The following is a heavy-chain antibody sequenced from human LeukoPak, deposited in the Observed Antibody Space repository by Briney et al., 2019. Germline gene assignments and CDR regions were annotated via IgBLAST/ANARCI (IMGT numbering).Heavy chain of an antibody. Sequence: PSETLSLTCTVSGGSISSGSYYWSWIRQPAGKGLEWIGRIYTSGSTNYNPSLKSRVTISVDTSKNQFSLKLSSVTAADTAVYYCARGRKGDDYSAAGWFDPWGQGTLVTVSS. J-gene: IGHJ5*02. CDR2: IYTSGST. CDR1: GGSISSGSYY. D-gene: IGHD4-11*01. V-gene: IGHV4-61*02. CDR3: ARGRKGDDYSAAGWFDP.